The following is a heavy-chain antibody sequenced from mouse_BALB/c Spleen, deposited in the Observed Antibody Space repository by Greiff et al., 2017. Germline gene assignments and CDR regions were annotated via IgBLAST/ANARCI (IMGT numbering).Heavy chain of an antibody. Sequence: QVQLQQPGAELVKPGASVKLSCKASGYTFTSYYMYWVKQRPGQGLEWIGGINPSNGGTNFNEKFKSKATLTVDKSSSTAYMQLSSLTSEDSAVYYCTRRGGSSYEGYYFDYWGQGTTLTVSS. CDR2: INPSNGGT. J-gene: IGHJ2*01. CDR3: TRRGGSSYEGYYFDY. D-gene: IGHD1-1*01. V-gene: IGHV1S81*02. CDR1: GYTFTSYY.